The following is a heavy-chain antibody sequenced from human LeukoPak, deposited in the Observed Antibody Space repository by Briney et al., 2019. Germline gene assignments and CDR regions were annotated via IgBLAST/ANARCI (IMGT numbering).Heavy chain of an antibody. J-gene: IGHJ4*02. CDR2: ISSDGTSP. Sequence: GGSLRLSCAASGFTFSSYAMHWVRQAPGKGLEYVSAISSDGTSPYYANSVKGRFTISRDNSKNTLYLQMGSLRAEDMAVYYCARRYCSSTGCSHFDYWGQGTLVTVSS. D-gene: IGHD2-2*01. CDR3: ARRYCSSTGCSHFDY. V-gene: IGHV3-64*01. CDR1: GFTFSSYA.